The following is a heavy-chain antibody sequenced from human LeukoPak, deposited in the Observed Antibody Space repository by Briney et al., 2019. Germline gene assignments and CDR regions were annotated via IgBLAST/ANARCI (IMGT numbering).Heavy chain of an antibody. CDR3: ARNVSYSFDY. D-gene: IGHD1-1*01. J-gene: IGHJ4*02. CDR2: IYHSGST. Sequence: SETLSLTCDVSGYSIRSNYYWGWIRQPPGKGLEWIGSIYHSGSTCYNPSLKSRVTISVDTSKNQFSLKLSTVTAADTAVYYCARNVSYSFDYWGQGTLVTVSS. V-gene: IGHV4-38-2*01. CDR1: GYSIRSNYY.